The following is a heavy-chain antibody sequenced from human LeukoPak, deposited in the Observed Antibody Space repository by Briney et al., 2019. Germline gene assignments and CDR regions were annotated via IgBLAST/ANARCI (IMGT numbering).Heavy chain of an antibody. CDR3: ARGVGWFDP. CDR1: GGSFSGYY. D-gene: IGHD1-26*01. CDR2: INHSGST. Sequence: MPSETLSLTCAVYGGSFSGYYWSWIRQPPGKGLEWIGEINHSGSTNYNPSLKSRVTISVDTSKNQFSLKLSSVTAADTAVYYCARGVGWFDPWGQGTLVTVSS. V-gene: IGHV4-34*01. J-gene: IGHJ5*02.